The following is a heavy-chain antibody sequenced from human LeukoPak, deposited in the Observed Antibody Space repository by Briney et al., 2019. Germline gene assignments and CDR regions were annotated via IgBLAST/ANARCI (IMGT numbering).Heavy chain of an antibody. D-gene: IGHD6-6*01. Sequence: GGSLRLSCAASGFTFSTQAMNWVRQTPGKGLEWISYINPSSTTLKYANSVKGRFTISRDNARNIMYLQMDSLRADDTAMYYCARDYGYSSSPPFDYWGQRTLVTVSS. CDR2: INPSSTTL. J-gene: IGHJ4*02. V-gene: IGHV3-48*01. CDR1: GFTFSTQA. CDR3: ARDYGYSSSPPFDY.